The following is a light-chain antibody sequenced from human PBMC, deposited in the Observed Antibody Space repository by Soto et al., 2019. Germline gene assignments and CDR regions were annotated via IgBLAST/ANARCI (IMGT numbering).Light chain of an antibody. CDR3: QKYNSGPRT. J-gene: IGKJ1*01. Sequence: DIQMTQSPSSLSASVGDRVRITCRASQGISNYLAWYQQKQGKVPKLLIYAESTLQSGVPSRFSGSGSRTDFTLTISSLQPEDVATYYCQKYNSGPRTFGQGTKVDI. V-gene: IGKV1-27*01. CDR1: QGISNY. CDR2: AES.